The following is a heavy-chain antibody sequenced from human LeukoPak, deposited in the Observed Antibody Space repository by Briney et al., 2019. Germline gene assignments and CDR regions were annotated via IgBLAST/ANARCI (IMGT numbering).Heavy chain of an antibody. J-gene: IGHJ6*03. CDR2: ISSSSSYI. CDR3: ARVGYGGPYYYYYYYMDV. Sequence: GGSLRLSCAASGFTFSSYSMNWVRQAPGKGLEWVSSISSSSSYIYYADSVKGRFTISRDNAKNSLYLQMNSLRAEDTAVYYCARVGYGGPYYYYYYYMDVWGKGTTVAISS. CDR1: GFTFSSYS. D-gene: IGHD4-23*01. V-gene: IGHV3-21*01.